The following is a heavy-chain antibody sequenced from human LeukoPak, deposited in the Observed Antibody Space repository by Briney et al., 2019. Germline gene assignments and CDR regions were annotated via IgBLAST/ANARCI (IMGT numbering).Heavy chain of an antibody. CDR2: ISYSGST. CDR3: AREAVAGGSGSNYYYYGVDV. V-gene: IGHV4-59*01. D-gene: IGHD3-10*01. J-gene: IGHJ6*02. CDR1: GGSISSYY. Sequence: PSETLPLTCTVSGGSISSYYWSWIRQPPGKGLEWIGFISYSGSTSYNPSLKSRVTISVDTSKNHFSLKLSSVTAADTAVYYCAREAVAGGSGSNYYYYGVDVWGQGTTVTVSS.